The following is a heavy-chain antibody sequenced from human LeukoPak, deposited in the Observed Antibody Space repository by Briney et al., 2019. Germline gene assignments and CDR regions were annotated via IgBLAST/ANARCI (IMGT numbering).Heavy chain of an antibody. J-gene: IGHJ4*02. D-gene: IGHD3-3*01. V-gene: IGHV3-7*01. CDR3: ARELSWSGRDY. CDR2: IKPDGSEK. CDR1: GFTFSVHW. Sequence: GGSLRLSCAASGFTFSVHWMSWVRQAPGKGLEWVANIKPDGSEKNYVDSVKGRFTISIDNAKNSLYLQMNSLRAEDTAVYWCARELSWSGRDYWGQGTLVTVSS.